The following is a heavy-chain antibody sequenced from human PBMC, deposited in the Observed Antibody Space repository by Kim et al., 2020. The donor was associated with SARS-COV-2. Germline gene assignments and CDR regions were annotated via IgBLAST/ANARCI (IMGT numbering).Heavy chain of an antibody. J-gene: IGHJ6*02. CDR2: IYYSGST. Sequence: SETLSLTCTVSGGSISSYYWSWIRQPPGKGLEWIGYIYYSGSTNYNPSLKSRVTISVDTSKNQFSLKLSSVTAADTAVYYCARAYGSNYVSGYYYYYGMDVWGQGTTVTVSS. V-gene: IGHV4-59*01. CDR1: GGSISSYY. CDR3: ARAYGSNYVSGYYYYYGMDV. D-gene: IGHD4-4*01.